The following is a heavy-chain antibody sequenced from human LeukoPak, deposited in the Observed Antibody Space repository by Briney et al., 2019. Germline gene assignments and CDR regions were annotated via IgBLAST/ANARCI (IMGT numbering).Heavy chain of an antibody. CDR1: GGAITNYY. Sequence: SETLSLTCGVSGGAITNYYWSWIRQPAGKGLEWIGRIYTSGSTNYNPSLKSRVTMSVDTSKNQFSLKLSSVTAADTAVYYCASWVAPAANALRYYYYYMDVWGKGTTVTVSS. CDR2: IYTSGST. CDR3: ASWVAPAANALRYYYYYMDV. J-gene: IGHJ6*03. D-gene: IGHD2-2*01. V-gene: IGHV4-4*07.